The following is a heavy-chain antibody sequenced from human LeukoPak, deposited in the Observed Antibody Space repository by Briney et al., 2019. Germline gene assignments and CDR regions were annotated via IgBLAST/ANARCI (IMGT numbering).Heavy chain of an antibody. CDR3: VRDYYYGSGSSFDY. CDR1: GFTSSSYG. Sequence: GGSLRLSCAASGFTSSSYGMTWVRQAPGKGLEWVSYISSSSSTIYYADSVKGRFTISRDNAKNSLYLQLNSLRAEDTAVYYCVRDYYYGSGSSFDYWGQGTLVTVSS. J-gene: IGHJ4*02. D-gene: IGHD3-10*01. V-gene: IGHV3-48*01. CDR2: ISSSSSTI.